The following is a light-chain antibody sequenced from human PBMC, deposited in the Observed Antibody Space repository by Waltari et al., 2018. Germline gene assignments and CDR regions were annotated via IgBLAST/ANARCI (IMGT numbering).Light chain of an antibody. J-gene: IGKJ2*01. Sequence: DIVMTQSPDSLAVSLGGRATINCKSSQSVLFSSNNKNYLAWYQQKPGQPPKLLIYWASTRASGVPGRFSGSGSGTDFTLTISSLQAEDVAVYYCQHYYTPSYTFGQGTKLEIK. CDR3: QHYYTPSYT. CDR2: WAS. CDR1: QSVLFSSNNKNY. V-gene: IGKV4-1*01.